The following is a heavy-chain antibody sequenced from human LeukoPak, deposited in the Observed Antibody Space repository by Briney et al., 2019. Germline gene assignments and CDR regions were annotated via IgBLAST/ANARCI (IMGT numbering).Heavy chain of an antibody. J-gene: IGHJ4*02. V-gene: IGHV3-23*01. CDR3: ARRAGAYSHPYDY. CDR2: IGGSDGST. CDR1: GFTFSAYA. Sequence: GGSLRLSCAASGFTFSAYAMSWVRQAPGKGLEWVSAIGGSDGSTYYADSMKGRFTISRDNSKNTVYLQMNTLRVEDTAVYYCARRAGAYSHPYDYWGQGTLVTVSS. D-gene: IGHD4/OR15-4a*01.